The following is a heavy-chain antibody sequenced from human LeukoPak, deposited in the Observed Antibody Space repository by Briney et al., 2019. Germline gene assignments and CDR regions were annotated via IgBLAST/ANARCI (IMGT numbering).Heavy chain of an antibody. Sequence: WASVKVSCKASGYTFTSYYMHWVRQRPGQGLEWMGRINPSGGSTSYAQKFQGRVTMTRDTSTNTVYMELSSLRSEDTAVFYCVRGASSIAALNPFWYFDLWGRGTLVTVSS. CDR2: INPSGGST. CDR1: GYTFTSYY. D-gene: IGHD6-6*01. J-gene: IGHJ2*01. CDR3: VRGASSIAALNPFWYFDL. V-gene: IGHV1-46*01.